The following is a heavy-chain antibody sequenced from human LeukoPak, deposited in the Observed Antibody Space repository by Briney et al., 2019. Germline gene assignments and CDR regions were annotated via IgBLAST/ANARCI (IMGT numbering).Heavy chain of an antibody. CDR2: IKQDGSEK. CDR3: VGGILEWLFDY. J-gene: IGHJ4*02. CDR1: GFTFSNYW. V-gene: IGHV3-7*01. Sequence: GGSLRLSCAASGFTFSNYWMSWVRQAPGKGLEWVANIKQDGSEKYYVDTVKGRFTISRDNAKNSLYLQMNSLRAEDTAVYYCVGGILEWLFDYWGQGTLVTVCS. D-gene: IGHD3-3*01.